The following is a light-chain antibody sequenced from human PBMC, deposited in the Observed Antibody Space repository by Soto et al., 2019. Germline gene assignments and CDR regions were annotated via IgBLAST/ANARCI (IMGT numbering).Light chain of an antibody. CDR2: GAS. CDR3: QQYGSSPLT. CDR1: QSVSSSY. J-gene: IGKJ4*01. V-gene: IGKV3-20*01. Sequence: EIVLTPSPGTPSLSPGERATLSCRASQSVSSSYLAWYQQKPGQAPRLLIYGASSRATGIPDRFSGSGSGTDFTLTISRLEPEEFAVYYCQQYGSSPLTFGGGTKVDIK.